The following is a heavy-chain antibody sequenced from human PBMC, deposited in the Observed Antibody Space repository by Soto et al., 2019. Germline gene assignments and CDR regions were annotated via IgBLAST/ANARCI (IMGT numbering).Heavy chain of an antibody. D-gene: IGHD4-4*01. CDR3: AKGKEDYTNYAALDY. J-gene: IGHJ4*02. V-gene: IGHV3-23*01. CDR2: ISGSGGDT. CDR1: GFTFSSYA. Sequence: GGSLRLSCAASGFTFSSYAMSWVRQAPGKGLEWVSAISGSGGDTYYADSVKGRFTISRDNSKNTLYLQMNSLRAEDAAVYYCAKGKEDYTNYAALDYWGQGTLVTVSS.